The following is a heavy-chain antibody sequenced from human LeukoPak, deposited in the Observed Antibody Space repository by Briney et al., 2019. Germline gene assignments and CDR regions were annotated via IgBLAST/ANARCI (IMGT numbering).Heavy chain of an antibody. Sequence: SETLSLTCTVSGVSISSYYWSWIRQPPGKGLEWVGYIYYSGSTNYNPSLKSRVTISVDTSKNQFSLKLSSVTAADTAVYYCARHWGYYYYYGMDVWGQGTTVTVSS. J-gene: IGHJ6*02. CDR3: ARHWGYYYYYGMDV. CDR1: GVSISSYY. CDR2: IYYSGST. V-gene: IGHV4-59*08. D-gene: IGHD3-16*01.